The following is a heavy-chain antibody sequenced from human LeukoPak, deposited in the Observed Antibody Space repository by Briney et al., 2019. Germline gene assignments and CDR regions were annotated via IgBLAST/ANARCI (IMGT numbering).Heavy chain of an antibody. Sequence: GGSLRLSCAASGFTFSSYAMSWVRQAPGKGLEWVSAISGSGGSTYYADSVKGRFTISRDNSKNTLYLQMNSLRAEDTAVYYCALRRYCSSTSCYMYYYYGMDVWGQGTTVTVSS. J-gene: IGHJ6*02. CDR2: ISGSGGST. CDR3: ALRRYCSSTSCYMYYYYGMDV. D-gene: IGHD2-2*02. V-gene: IGHV3-23*01. CDR1: GFTFSSYA.